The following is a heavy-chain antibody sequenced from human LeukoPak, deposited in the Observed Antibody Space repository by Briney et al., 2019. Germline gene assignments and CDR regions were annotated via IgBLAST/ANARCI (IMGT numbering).Heavy chain of an antibody. CDR1: TFSFSSYW. J-gene: IGHJ5*02. CDR2: IKDDGSEK. V-gene: IGHV3-7*01. D-gene: IGHD3-16*01. Sequence: GGSLRLSCAASTFSFSSYWMSWVREAPGKGLEWVATIKDDGSEKYYVDSVSGRFTISRDNAKNSLYLQMNSLRAEDTAVYYCARRGTYQNWFDPWGQGTLVTVSS. CDR3: ARRGTYQNWFDP.